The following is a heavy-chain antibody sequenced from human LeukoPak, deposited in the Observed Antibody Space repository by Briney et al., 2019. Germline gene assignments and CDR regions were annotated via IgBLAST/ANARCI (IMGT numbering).Heavy chain of an antibody. V-gene: IGHV3-7*01. CDR3: ARDYSIFGVVPYYYYYYGMDV. Sequence: PGGSLRLSCAASGFTFSNAWMSWVRQAPGKGLEWVANIKQDGSEKYYVDSVKGRFTISRDNAKNSLYLQMNSLRAEDTAVYYCARDYSIFGVVPYYYYYYGMDVWGQGTTVTVSS. CDR1: GFTFSNAW. CDR2: IKQDGSEK. J-gene: IGHJ6*02. D-gene: IGHD3-3*01.